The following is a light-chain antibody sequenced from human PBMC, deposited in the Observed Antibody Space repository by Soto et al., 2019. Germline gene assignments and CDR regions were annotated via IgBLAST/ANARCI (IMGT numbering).Light chain of an antibody. Sequence: QSALTQPASVSASHGQSITISCTGTSSDIGSYNFVSWYQQHPGKAPKLMIYEGSKRPSGISDRFSGSKSGNTASLTISGLQAEDEADYFCFSYAGSSTYVFGTGTKVTVL. CDR1: SSDIGSYNF. CDR3: FSYAGSSTYV. CDR2: EGS. V-gene: IGLV2-23*01. J-gene: IGLJ1*01.